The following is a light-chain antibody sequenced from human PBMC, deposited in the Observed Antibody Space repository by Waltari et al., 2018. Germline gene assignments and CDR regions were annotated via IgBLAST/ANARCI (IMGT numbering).Light chain of an antibody. CDR2: GAS. J-gene: IGKJ1*01. CDR1: QSVFNNY. Sequence: EIVLTQSPGTLSLSPGEGASLSCRASQSVFNNYLAWFQQRPGQAPRLLIYGASSRAIGIPDRFRGSGSGTDFTLTVSTLEPEDFAVYYCHQYGTIPRTFGQGTKVEIK. CDR3: HQYGTIPRT. V-gene: IGKV3-20*01.